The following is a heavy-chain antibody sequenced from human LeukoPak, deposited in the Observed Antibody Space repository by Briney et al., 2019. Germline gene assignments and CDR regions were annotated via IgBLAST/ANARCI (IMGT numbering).Heavy chain of an antibody. CDR3: TTEVGYCSSTSCYYFDY. Sequence: PGGSLRLSCAASGFTFSNAWMSWVRQAPGKGLEWVGRIKSKTDGGTTDYAAPVKGRFTISRDDSKNTLYLQMNSLKTEDTAVYYCTTEVGYCSSTSCYYFDYWGQGTLVTVSS. V-gene: IGHV3-15*01. J-gene: IGHJ4*02. CDR1: GFTFSNAW. CDR2: IKSKTDGGTT. D-gene: IGHD2-2*03.